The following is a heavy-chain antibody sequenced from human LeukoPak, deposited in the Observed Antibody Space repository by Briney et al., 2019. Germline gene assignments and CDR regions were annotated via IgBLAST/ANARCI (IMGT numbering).Heavy chain of an antibody. CDR2: IRSKANSYAT. J-gene: IGHJ4*02. D-gene: IGHD5-12*01. Sequence: GGSLRLSCAASGFTLSGSAMHWVRQASGKGLEWVGRIRSKANSYATAYAASVKGRVTISRDDSKNTAYLQMNSLKTEDTAVYYCTRPSYGGYDYWGQGTLVTVSS. CDR1: GFTLSGSA. CDR3: TRPSYGGYDY. V-gene: IGHV3-73*01.